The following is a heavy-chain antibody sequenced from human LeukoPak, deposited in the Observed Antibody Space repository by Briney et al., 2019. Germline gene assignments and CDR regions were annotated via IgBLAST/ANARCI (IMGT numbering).Heavy chain of an antibody. J-gene: IGHJ3*02. V-gene: IGHV4-39*01. CDR3: ARRIREMNDAFDI. Sequence: PSETLSLTCTVSGGSISSSSYYWGWIRQPPGKGLEWIGSIYYSGSTYYNPSLKSRVTISVDTSKNQFSLKLSSVTAADTAVYYCARRIREMNDAFDIWGRGTMVTVSS. CDR2: IYYSGST. D-gene: IGHD3-10*01. CDR1: GGSISSSSYY.